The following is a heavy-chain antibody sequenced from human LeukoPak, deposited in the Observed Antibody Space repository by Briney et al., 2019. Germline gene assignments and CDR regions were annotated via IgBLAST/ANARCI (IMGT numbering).Heavy chain of an antibody. V-gene: IGHV3-72*01. D-gene: IGHD2-21*01. J-gene: IGHJ3*01. CDR2: TRNKANGYTT. CDR1: GFSFSDHY. CDR3: SPVGQGDFDV. Sequence: GGSLRLSCVASGFSFSDHYMDWIRQAPGKGLEWVGRTRNKANGYTTEYAASVKGRFTISRDDSKSSLYLQMNSLQSEDTAVYYCSPVGQGDFDVWGQGTMVTVSS.